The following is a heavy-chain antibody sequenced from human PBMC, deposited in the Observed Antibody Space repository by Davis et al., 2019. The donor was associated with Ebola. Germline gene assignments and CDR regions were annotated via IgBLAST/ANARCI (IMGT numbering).Heavy chain of an antibody. CDR1: GFTFSSYW. D-gene: IGHD6-13*01. Sequence: PGGSLRLSCAASGFTFSSYWMSWVRQAPGKGLEWVANIKQDGSEKYYVDSVKGRFTISRDNAKNSLYLQMNSLRAEDTAVYYCARGAAAGTVYYGMDVWGQGTTVTVSS. CDR2: IKQDGSEK. J-gene: IGHJ6*02. V-gene: IGHV3-7*01. CDR3: ARGAAAGTVYYGMDV.